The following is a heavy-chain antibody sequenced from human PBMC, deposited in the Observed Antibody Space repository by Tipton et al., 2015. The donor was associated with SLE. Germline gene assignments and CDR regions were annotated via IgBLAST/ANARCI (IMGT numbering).Heavy chain of an antibody. J-gene: IGHJ2*01. D-gene: IGHD3-3*01. CDR3: ARGVDFWSGLHWYFDL. CDR2: IYYSGSS. Sequence: TLSLTCTVSGGSISSSSYYWGWIRQPPGKGLEWIGRIYYSGSSYYNPSLKSRVTISVDTSKNQFSLKLSSVTAADTAVYYCARGVDFWSGLHWYFDLWGRGTRVTVSA. V-gene: IGHV4-39*07. CDR1: GGSISSSSYY.